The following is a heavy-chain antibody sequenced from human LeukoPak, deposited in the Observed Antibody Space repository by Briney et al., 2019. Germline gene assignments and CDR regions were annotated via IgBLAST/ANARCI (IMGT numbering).Heavy chain of an antibody. J-gene: IGHJ4*02. CDR3: ARGLGYCTSTTCLLPFDY. V-gene: IGHV3-53*01. CDR1: GLTVSTNF. CDR2: IYSGGET. D-gene: IGHD2-2*01. Sequence: GGSLRLSCAASGLTVSTNFMSWVRQAPGKGLEWVSFIYSGGETFYADSVKGRFTVSRDNSKNTLYLQMNSPRAEDTAMYYCARGLGYCTSTTCLLPFDYWGQGTLVTVSS.